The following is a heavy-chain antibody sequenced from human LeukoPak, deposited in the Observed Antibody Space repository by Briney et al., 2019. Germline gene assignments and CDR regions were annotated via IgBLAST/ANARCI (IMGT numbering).Heavy chain of an antibody. J-gene: IGHJ6*02. CDR2: IYYSGST. V-gene: IGHV4-59*01. CDR3: ARVDRCSSTSCYRAYYGMDV. D-gene: IGHD2-2*01. CDR1: GGSISSYY. Sequence: PSETLSLTCTVSGGSISSYYWSWIRQPPGEGLEWIGYIYYSGSTNYNPSLKSRVTISVDTSKNQFPLKLSSVTAADTAVYYCARVDRCSSTSCYRAYYGMDVWGQGTTATVSS.